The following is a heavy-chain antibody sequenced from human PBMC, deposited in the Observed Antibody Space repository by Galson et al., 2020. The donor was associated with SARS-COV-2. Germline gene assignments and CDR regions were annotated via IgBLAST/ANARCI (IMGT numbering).Heavy chain of an antibody. CDR1: GFTFSDYY. V-gene: IGHV3-11*04. CDR2: ISSSGTTI. Sequence: NSGGYLRLSCAASGFTFSDYYMSWIRQAPGKGLEWVSYISSSGTTIYYADSVKGRFTMSRDNAKNSLYLQMNSLRAEDTAVYYCAREVRSSNNDAFDIWGQGTMVTVSS. CDR3: AREVRSSNNDAFDI. J-gene: IGHJ3*02. D-gene: IGHD6-13*01.